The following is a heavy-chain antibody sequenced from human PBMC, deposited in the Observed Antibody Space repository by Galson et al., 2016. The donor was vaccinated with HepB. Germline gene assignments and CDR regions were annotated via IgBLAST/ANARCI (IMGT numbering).Heavy chain of an antibody. CDR3: ARAIRGVLAPADVYGLDV. D-gene: IGHD2-2*01. J-gene: IGHJ6*02. V-gene: IGHV4-59*12. CDR1: GGSISTYY. CDR2: INHSGST. Sequence: SETLSLTCTVSGGSISTYYWSWIRQPPGKGLEWIGYINHSGSTNYNPSLKSRVTISVDTSKNQFSLKLRSVTAADAAVYYCARAIRGVLAPADVYGLDVWGQGTTVTVSS.